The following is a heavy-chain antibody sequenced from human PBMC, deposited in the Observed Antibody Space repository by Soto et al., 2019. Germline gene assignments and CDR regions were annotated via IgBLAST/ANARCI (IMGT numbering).Heavy chain of an antibody. Sequence: GGSLRLSCAASGFTFSSYAMSWVRQAPGKGLEWVSGIRGGGESTYYADSVKGRFTISRDNSKNTLYLQMNSLRAEDTAVYYCARVLMRGYHYYYYGMDVWGQGTTVTVSS. D-gene: IGHD3-3*01. CDR2: IRGGGEST. CDR3: ARVLMRGYHYYYYGMDV. J-gene: IGHJ6*02. CDR1: GFTFSSYA. V-gene: IGHV3-23*01.